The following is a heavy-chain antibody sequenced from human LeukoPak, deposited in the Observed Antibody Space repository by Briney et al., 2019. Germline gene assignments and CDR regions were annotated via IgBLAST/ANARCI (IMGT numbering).Heavy chain of an antibody. CDR3: ATSLLLAVYGSGSLDAFDI. J-gene: IGHJ3*02. Sequence: ASVKVSCKVSGYTLTELSMHWARQAPGKGLEWMGGFDPEDGETIYAQKFQGRVTMTEDTSTDTAYMELSSLRSEDTAVYYCATSLLLAVYGSGSLDAFDIWGQGTMVTVSS. CDR1: GYTLTELS. V-gene: IGHV1-24*01. CDR2: FDPEDGET. D-gene: IGHD3-10*01.